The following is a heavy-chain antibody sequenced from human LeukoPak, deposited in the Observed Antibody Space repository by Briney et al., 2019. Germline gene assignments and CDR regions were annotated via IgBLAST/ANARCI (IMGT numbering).Heavy chain of an antibody. CDR1: GYSISSGYY. CDR2: IYHSGNP. Sequence: SETLSLTCTVSGYSISSGYYWGWIRQPPGKGLEWIGSIYHSGNPYYNPSLKSRVTISVDTSKNQFSLKLSSVTAADTAVYYCARVRVYSHGQDCSGVSCYLPDAFDIWGRGTMVTVSS. CDR3: ARVRVYSHGQDCSGVSCYLPDAFDI. J-gene: IGHJ3*02. V-gene: IGHV4-38-2*02. D-gene: IGHD2-15*01.